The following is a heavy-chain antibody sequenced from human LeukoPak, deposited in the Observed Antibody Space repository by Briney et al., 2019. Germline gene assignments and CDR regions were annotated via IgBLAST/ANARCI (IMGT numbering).Heavy chain of an antibody. D-gene: IGHD1-26*01. CDR1: GGSISSSSYY. Sequence: PSETLSLTCTVSGGSISSSSYYWGWIRQPPGKGLEWVSAISGSGGSTYYADSAKGRFTISRDNSKNTLYLQMNSLRAEDTAVYYCAKDYSGMVPGAFDIWGQGTMVTVSS. V-gene: IGHV3-23*01. CDR2: ISGSGGST. J-gene: IGHJ3*02. CDR3: AKDYSGMVPGAFDI.